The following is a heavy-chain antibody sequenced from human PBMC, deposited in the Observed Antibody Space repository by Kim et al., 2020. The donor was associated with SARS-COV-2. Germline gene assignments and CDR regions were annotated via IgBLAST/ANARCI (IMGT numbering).Heavy chain of an antibody. CDR3: AREPDIGGMDV. CDR2: ISYDGNNT. V-gene: IGHV3-33*05. J-gene: IGHJ6*02. Sequence: GGSLRLSCAASGFTFSSYGMHWVRQAPGKGLEWVAIISYDGNNTYYADSVKGRFTISRDNSKNTLYLQMNSLRAEDTAVYYCAREPDIGGMDVWGQGTTVTVSS. D-gene: IGHD2-15*01. CDR1: GFTFSSYG.